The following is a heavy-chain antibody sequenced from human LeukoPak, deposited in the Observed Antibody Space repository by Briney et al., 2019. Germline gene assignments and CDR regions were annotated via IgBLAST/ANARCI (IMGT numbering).Heavy chain of an antibody. J-gene: IGHJ5*02. Sequence: ASVKDSCKASGYTFTSYDINWVREATGQGLEWMGWMNPNSGNTGYAQKFQGRVTMTRNTSISTAYMELSSLRSEDTAVYYCARSSLSFDWFDPWGQGTLVTVSS. CDR3: ARSSLSFDWFDP. D-gene: IGHD6-13*01. CDR2: MNPNSGNT. CDR1: GYTFTSYD. V-gene: IGHV1-8*01.